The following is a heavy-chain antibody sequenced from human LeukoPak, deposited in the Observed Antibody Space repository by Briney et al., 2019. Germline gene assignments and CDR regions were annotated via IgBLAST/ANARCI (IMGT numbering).Heavy chain of an antibody. V-gene: IGHV6-1*01. CDR3: VRDSGYGLDAFDI. CDR1: GDSVSSNSAA. D-gene: IGHD5-12*01. J-gene: IGHJ3*02. Sequence: SQTLSLTCAISGDSVSSNSAAWNWIRQSPSRGLEWLGRTYYRSKWYNDYPVFMKSRITISPDASKNQFSLQLKSVTPEDTAVYYCVRDSGYGLDAFDIWGQGTKVTVSS. CDR2: TYYRSKWYN.